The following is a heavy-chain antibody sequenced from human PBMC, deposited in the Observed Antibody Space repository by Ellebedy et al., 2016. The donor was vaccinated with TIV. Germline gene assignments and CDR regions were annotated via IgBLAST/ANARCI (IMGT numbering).Heavy chain of an antibody. Sequence: SETLSLXCTVSGGSISSYFWSWIRQPPEKGLEWIGHFYYTGSTNYNPSLKSRVTISGDTSKNQFSLNLSSVTAADTAVYYCARADSSGYLFEFWGQGTLVTVSS. CDR1: GGSISSYF. J-gene: IGHJ4*02. CDR3: ARADSSGYLFEF. D-gene: IGHD3-22*01. V-gene: IGHV4-59*08. CDR2: FYYTGST.